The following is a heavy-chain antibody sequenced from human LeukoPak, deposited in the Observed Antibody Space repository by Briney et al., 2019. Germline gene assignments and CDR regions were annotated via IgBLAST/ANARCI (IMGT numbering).Heavy chain of an antibody. CDR1: GGSISSSSHS. CDR2: IYYTGRT. J-gene: IGHJ5*02. CDR3: AQSLGSSNWIGNWFDP. Sequence: SETLSLTCTASGGSISSSSHSWGWIRQPPGKGLEWTGSIYYTGRTYYNPSLKSRVTISVDTSKNQFSLKLSSVTAADTAVYYCAQSLGSSNWIGNWFDPWGQGTLITVSS. V-gene: IGHV4-39*01. D-gene: IGHD6-13*01.